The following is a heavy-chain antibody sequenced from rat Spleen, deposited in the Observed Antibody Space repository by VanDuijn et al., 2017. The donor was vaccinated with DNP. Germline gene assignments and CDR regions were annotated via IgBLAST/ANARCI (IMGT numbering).Heavy chain of an antibody. D-gene: IGHD1-4*01. Sequence: EVQLVESGGGLVQPGRSLKLSCVVSGITFSDHNMAWVRQAPKKGLEWVGTISYDRSDTYYRDSVKGRFTMSRDNAKSTLYLQMDSLRSEDTATYYCAGRPPPTRGPFDYWGQGVLVTVSS. J-gene: IGHJ2*01. CDR3: AGRPPPTRGPFDY. CDR1: GITFSDHN. V-gene: IGHV5-7*01. CDR2: ISYDRSDT.